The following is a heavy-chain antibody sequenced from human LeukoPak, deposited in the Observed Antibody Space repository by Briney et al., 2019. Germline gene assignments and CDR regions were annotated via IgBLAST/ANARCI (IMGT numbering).Heavy chain of an antibody. CDR2: ISSSGSTI. Sequence: GGSLRLSCAASGFTFSSYEMNWVRQAPGKGLEWVSYISSSGSTIYYADSVKGRFTISRDNAKNSLYLQMNSLKTEDTAVYYCAPSHMTTVTNWGQGTLVTVSS. J-gene: IGHJ4*02. CDR1: GFTFSSYE. CDR3: APSHMTTVTN. D-gene: IGHD4-17*01. V-gene: IGHV3-48*03.